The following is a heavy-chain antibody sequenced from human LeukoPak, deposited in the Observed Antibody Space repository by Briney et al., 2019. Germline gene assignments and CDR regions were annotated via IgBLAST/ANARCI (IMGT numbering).Heavy chain of an antibody. D-gene: IGHD3-3*01. CDR3: VRHYYDFWSGYSPNWFDP. CDR1: GYTFTGYY. V-gene: IGHV1-2*02. Sequence: ASVKVSCKASGYTFTGYYMHWVRQAPGQGLEWMGWINPNSGGTNYAQKFQGRVTMTRDTSISTAYMELSRLRSDDTAVYYCVRHYYDFWSGYSPNWFDPWGQGTLVTVSS. CDR2: INPNSGGT. J-gene: IGHJ5*02.